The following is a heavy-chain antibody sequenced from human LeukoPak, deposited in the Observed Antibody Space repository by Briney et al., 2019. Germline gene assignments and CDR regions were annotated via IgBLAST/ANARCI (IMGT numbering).Heavy chain of an antibody. Sequence: GGSLRLSCAASGLTFSDYWIHWVRHAPGEGLVWVSRINTDGTSTTYADSVRGRFTISRDNAKNTLYLQMNSLRAEDTAVYYCARVVEYCSSTGCNYWYFDLWGHGTLVTVSS. J-gene: IGHJ2*01. CDR3: ARVVEYCSSTGCNYWYFDL. CDR2: INTDGTST. D-gene: IGHD2-2*01. V-gene: IGHV3-74*01. CDR1: GLTFSDYW.